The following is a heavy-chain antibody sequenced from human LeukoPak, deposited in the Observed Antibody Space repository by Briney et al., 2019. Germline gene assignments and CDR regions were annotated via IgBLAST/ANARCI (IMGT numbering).Heavy chain of an antibody. V-gene: IGHV3-23*01. D-gene: IGHD5-12*01. CDR1: GFTFSSYA. CDR2: ISGSGGST. Sequence: TGGSLRLSCAASGFTFSSYAMGWVRQAPGKGLEWVSAISGSGGSTYYADSVKGRFTISRDNSKNTLYLQMNSLRAEDTAVYYCAKLVAAIGGYYFDYWGQGTLVTVSS. CDR3: AKLVAAIGGYYFDY. J-gene: IGHJ4*02.